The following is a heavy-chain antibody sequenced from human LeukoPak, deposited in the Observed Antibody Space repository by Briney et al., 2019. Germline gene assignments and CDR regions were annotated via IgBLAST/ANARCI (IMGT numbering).Heavy chain of an antibody. CDR1: GGTFSSYA. CDR2: IIPIFGTA. D-gene: IGHD2-2*02. CDR3: TKGYCSSTSCYTGDDDAFDI. V-gene: IGHV1-69*05. J-gene: IGHJ3*02. Sequence: SVKVSCKASGGTFSSYAISWVRQAPGQGLEWMGGIIPIFGTANYAQKFQGRVTITTDESTSTAHMELSSLRSEDTAVYYCTKGYCSSTSCYTGDDDAFDIWGQGTMVTVSS.